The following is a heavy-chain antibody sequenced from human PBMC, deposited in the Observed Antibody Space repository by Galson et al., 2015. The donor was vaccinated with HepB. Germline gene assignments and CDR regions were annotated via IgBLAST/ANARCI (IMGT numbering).Heavy chain of an antibody. CDR3: ARESSAADYYYYYMDV. D-gene: IGHD2-2*01. CDR1: GFTFSSYW. Sequence: SLRLSCAASGFTFSSYWMHWGRQAPGKGLVWVSRISSDGSSTSYADSVKGRFTISRDNAKNTLYLQMNSLRAEDTAVYYCARESSAADYYYYYMDVWGKGTTVTVSS. V-gene: IGHV3-74*01. J-gene: IGHJ6*03. CDR2: ISSDGSST.